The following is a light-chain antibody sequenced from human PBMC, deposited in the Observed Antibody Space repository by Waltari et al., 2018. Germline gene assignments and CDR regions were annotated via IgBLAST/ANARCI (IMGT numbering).Light chain of an antibody. V-gene: IGKV1-39*01. CDR3: QQSSSSPYT. CDR1: QNIDNY. Sequence: DIQMTQSPSSLSASVGDRVIIPCRASQNIDNYLNWYQQKPGKAPKLLIYASSNLQSGVPSKFSGDGSGTDFTLTISTLQPADFATYYCQQSSSSPYTFGPGTKVDVK. J-gene: IGKJ3*01. CDR2: ASS.